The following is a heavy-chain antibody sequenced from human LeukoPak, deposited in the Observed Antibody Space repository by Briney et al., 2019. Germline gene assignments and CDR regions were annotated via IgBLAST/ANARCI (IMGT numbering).Heavy chain of an antibody. CDR3: ASLWIGASWFDS. Sequence: PTHSPSLTWTLVTPSMTIASTYSASVRPPGGNWLEWIGSIFYSRKTYYSTSLKSRVSVCLDTSKNNFSLRLSSVTAADTAVYYCASLWIGASWFDSWGQGALVTVSS. CDR2: IFYSRKT. D-gene: IGHD2-2*03. J-gene: IGHJ5*01. CDR1: TPSMTIASTY. V-gene: IGHV4-39*02.